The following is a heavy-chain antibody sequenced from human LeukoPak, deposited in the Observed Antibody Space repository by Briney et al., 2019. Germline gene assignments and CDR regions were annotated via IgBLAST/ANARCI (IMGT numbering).Heavy chain of an antibody. V-gene: IGHV4-59*01. J-gene: IGHJ3*02. CDR2: IYYSGST. CDR3: AREYYCDTVDWDAFDM. D-gene: IGHD3-22*01. CDR1: GGSISSYY. Sequence: RPSETLSLTCTVSGGSISSYYWSWIRQPPGKGLEWVGYIYYSGSTNYNPSLKSRVTISVNATKNQFSLKLSSVPAADTAVYYCAREYYCDTVDWDAFDMGGQGTMVTVSS.